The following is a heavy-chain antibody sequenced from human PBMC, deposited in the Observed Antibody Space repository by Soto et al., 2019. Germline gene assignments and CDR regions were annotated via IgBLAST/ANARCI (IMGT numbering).Heavy chain of an antibody. Sequence: SVKVSCKTSGGTFSSYAISWVRQAPGQGLEWMGGIIPMFGTANYAQKFQGRVTITADESTSTAYMELSSLRSEDTAVYYCARWPDGYYYYGMDVWGQGTTVTVSS. CDR1: GGTFSSYA. CDR3: ARWPDGYYYYGMDV. CDR2: IIPMFGTA. V-gene: IGHV1-69*13. J-gene: IGHJ6*02.